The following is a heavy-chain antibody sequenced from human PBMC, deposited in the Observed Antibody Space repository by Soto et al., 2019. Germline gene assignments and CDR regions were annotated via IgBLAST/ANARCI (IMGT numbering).Heavy chain of an antibody. V-gene: IGHV4-30-4*08. CDR3: ARTKYYYGGSAYIFDH. J-gene: IGHJ4*02. CDR1: GGSISSGGYY. D-gene: IGHD3-10*01. Sequence: KPSETLSLTCTVSGGSISSGGYYWSWIRQPPGKGLEWIGYIYHSGCTYYNPSLKSRVTMSVDTSQNQFSLKLSSVSAADTAVYYCARTKYYYGGSAYIFDHWGQGARVTVSS. CDR2: IYHSGCT.